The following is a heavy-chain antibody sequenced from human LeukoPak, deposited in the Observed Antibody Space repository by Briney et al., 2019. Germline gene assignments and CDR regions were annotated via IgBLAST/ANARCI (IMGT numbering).Heavy chain of an antibody. CDR2: ISVYNGNT. Sequence: ASVKVSCKASGYIFTSYGISWVLQAPGHGLEWMGWISVYNGNTNYAQKFQGRVTMTTDTSTSTVYMELRSLRSDDTAVYYCARESQQFEPGFCDYWDQGTLVTVSS. D-gene: IGHD6-6*01. J-gene: IGHJ4*02. CDR1: GYIFTSYG. V-gene: IGHV1-18*01. CDR3: ARESQQFEPGFCDY.